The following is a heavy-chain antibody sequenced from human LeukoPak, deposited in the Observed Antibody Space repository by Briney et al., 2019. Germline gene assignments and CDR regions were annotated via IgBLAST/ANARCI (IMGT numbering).Heavy chain of an antibody. CDR2: INPNSGNT. Sequence: ASVKVSCKASGYIFSDYDINWVRQATGQGLEWMAWINPNSGNTGIARKFQGRVTITRNTSISTAYMELSSLRSEDTAVYYCARVLAAADAFDIWGQGTMVTVSS. V-gene: IGHV1-8*03. CDR3: ARVLAAADAFDI. CDR1: GYIFSDYD. D-gene: IGHD6-13*01. J-gene: IGHJ3*02.